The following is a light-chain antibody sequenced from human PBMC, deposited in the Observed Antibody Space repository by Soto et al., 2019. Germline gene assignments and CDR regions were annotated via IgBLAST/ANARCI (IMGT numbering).Light chain of an antibody. Sequence: ETVLTQSPGTLSLSPGERATLSCRASQTIRSNYLAWYRQTPGQAPRLLIYGASNTATGIADRFSGSGSGTDFTLIISRLEPEDFALDYCQQYGSSPWTFGQGTKVEIK. CDR3: QQYGSSPWT. CDR1: QTIRSNY. V-gene: IGKV3-20*01. CDR2: GAS. J-gene: IGKJ1*01.